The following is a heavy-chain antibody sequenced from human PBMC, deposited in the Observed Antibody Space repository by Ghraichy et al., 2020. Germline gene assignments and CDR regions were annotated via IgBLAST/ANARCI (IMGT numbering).Heavy chain of an antibody. J-gene: IGHJ1*01. Sequence: SETLSLTCNVSGGSISDDTYYWGWIRQPPGRGLEWIGSVLNSESTHYKPSLKSRGSISVDTSKNQFSLKLTSVTAADTGVYYCATAPMLMVRAEYFQHWGHGTLVTVSS. V-gene: IGHV4-39*01. CDR1: GGSISDDTYY. CDR3: ATAPMLMVRAEYFQH. D-gene: IGHD3-10*01. CDR2: VLNSEST.